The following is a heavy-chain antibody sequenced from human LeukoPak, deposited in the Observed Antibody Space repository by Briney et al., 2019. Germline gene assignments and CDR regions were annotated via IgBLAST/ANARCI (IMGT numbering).Heavy chain of an antibody. CDR2: INPDSGGT. Sequence: ASVKVSCKASGYTFTDYYIHWVRQAPGQGPEWMGWINPDSGGTTYAQKFQGRVTMTRDTSISTAYMELTRLRSDDTAVYYCATAKLPHRGSYYGSWFDPWGQGTLVTVSS. CDR1: GYTFTDYY. CDR3: ATAKLPHRGSYYGSWFDP. V-gene: IGHV1-2*02. D-gene: IGHD1-26*01. J-gene: IGHJ5*02.